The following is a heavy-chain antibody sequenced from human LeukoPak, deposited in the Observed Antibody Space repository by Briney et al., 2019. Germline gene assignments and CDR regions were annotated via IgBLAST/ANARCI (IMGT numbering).Heavy chain of an antibody. CDR1: GFTFSSYA. J-gene: IGHJ4*02. CDR3: AKGRALEVVAAFNY. CDR2: ISGSGANT. Sequence: GGSLRLSCAASGFTFSSYAMSWVRQAPGKGLEWVSAISGSGANTYYADLVKGRFTISRDNSKNTLSLQMNTLRTDDTAVYYCAKGRALEVVAAFNYWGQGTVVTVSS. V-gene: IGHV3-23*01. D-gene: IGHD2-15*01.